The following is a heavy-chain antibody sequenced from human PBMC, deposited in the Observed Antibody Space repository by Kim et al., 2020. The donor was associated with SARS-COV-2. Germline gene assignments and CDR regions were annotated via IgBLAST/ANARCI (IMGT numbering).Heavy chain of an antibody. Sequence: GGSLRLSCAASGFTFSSYGMHWVRQAPGKGLEWVAVIWYDGSNKYYADSMKGRFTISRDNSKNTLYLQMNSLRAEDTAVYYCARDGGDSYGFDYWGQGTLVTVSS. CDR3: ARDGGDSYGFDY. CDR1: GFTFSSYG. J-gene: IGHJ4*02. CDR2: IWYDGSNK. V-gene: IGHV3-33*01. D-gene: IGHD5-18*01.